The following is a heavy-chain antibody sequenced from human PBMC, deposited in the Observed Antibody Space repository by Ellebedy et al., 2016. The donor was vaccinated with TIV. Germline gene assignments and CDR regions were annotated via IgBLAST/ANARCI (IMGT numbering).Heavy chain of an antibody. V-gene: IGHV5-51*01. D-gene: IGHD3-10*01. CDR1: GYSFTTYW. J-gene: IGHJ6*02. CDR2: IYPRDSDT. CDR3: ARTYYYGSNGMDV. Sequence: PGGSLRLSCKGSGYSFTTYWIAWVRQMPGKGLEWMGIIYPRDSDTRYSPSFQGQVTISADKSSSTAYLQWSSLKASDTAMYYCARTYYYGSNGMDVWGQGTTVTVSS.